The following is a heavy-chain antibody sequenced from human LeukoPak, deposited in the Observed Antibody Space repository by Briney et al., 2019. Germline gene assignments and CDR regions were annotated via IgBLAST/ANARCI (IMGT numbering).Heavy chain of an antibody. Sequence: GGSLRLSCAASGFTFSDYYMSWIRQAPGKGLEWVSYISSSGSTIYYADSVKGRFTISRDNSKNTLYLQMNSLRSEDTAVYYCAREICSSTRCYAGGMDYWGQGTLVTVSS. CDR3: AREICSSTRCYAGGMDY. CDR1: GFTFSDYY. D-gene: IGHD2-2*01. CDR2: ISSSGSTI. V-gene: IGHV3-11*04. J-gene: IGHJ4*02.